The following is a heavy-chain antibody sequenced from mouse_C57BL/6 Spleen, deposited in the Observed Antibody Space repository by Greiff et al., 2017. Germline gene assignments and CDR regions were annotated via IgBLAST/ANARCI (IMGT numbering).Heavy chain of an antibody. J-gene: IGHJ4*01. CDR3: TRDRNWDDYAMDY. CDR2: ISSGGDYI. CDR1: GFTFSSYA. V-gene: IGHV5-9-1*02. Sequence: EVKLMESGEGLVKPGGSLKLSCAASGFTFSSYAMSWVRQTPEKRLEWVAYISSGGDYIYYADTVKGRFTISRDNARNTLYLQMSSLKSEDTAMYYCTRDRNWDDYAMDYWGQGTSVTVSS. D-gene: IGHD4-1*01.